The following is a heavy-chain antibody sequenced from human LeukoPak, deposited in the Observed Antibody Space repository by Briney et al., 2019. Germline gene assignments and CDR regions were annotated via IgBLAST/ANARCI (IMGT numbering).Heavy chain of an antibody. CDR3: AKGLEVLHDSSGYYSNWFDP. CDR2: VSGSGDNT. V-gene: IGHV3-23*01. Sequence: PGGSLRLSCAASGFTFRSYAMSWVRQAPGKGLEWVSGVSGSGDNTYYADSVKGRFTISRDNSKNTLYLQLNSLRAEDTAVYYCAKGLEVLHDSSGYYSNWFDPWGQGTLVTVSS. CDR1: GFTFRSYA. D-gene: IGHD3-22*01. J-gene: IGHJ5*02.